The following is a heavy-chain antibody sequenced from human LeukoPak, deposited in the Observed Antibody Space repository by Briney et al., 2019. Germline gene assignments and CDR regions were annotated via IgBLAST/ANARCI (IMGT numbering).Heavy chain of an antibody. Sequence: SETLSLTCTVSGGSISGYYWSWIRQPAGKGLEWIGRIYTSGSTNYNPSLKSRVTMSVDTSKNQFSLKLSSVTAADTAVYYCARDLNRLGYCSSTSCSGDAFDIWGQGTMVTVSS. CDR1: GGSISGYY. D-gene: IGHD2-2*03. J-gene: IGHJ3*02. CDR2: IYTSGST. CDR3: ARDLNRLGYCSSTSCSGDAFDI. V-gene: IGHV4-4*07.